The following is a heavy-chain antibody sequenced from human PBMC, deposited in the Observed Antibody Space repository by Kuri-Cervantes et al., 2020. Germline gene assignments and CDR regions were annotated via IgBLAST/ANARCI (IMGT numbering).Heavy chain of an antibody. CDR3: AREKLRYFDWFRLFDY. D-gene: IGHD3-9*01. CDR2: IWYDGSNK. J-gene: IGHJ4*02. CDR1: GFTFTNFA. V-gene: IGHV3-33*08. Sequence: GGSLRLSCAAPGFTFTNFAMTWVRQAPGKGLEWVAVIWYDGSNKYYADSVKGRFTISRDNSKNTLYLQMNSLRAEDTAVYYCAREKLRYFDWFRLFDYWGQGTLVTVSS.